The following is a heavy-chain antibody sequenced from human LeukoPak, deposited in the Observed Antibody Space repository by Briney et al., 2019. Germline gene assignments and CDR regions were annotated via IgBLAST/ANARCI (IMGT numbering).Heavy chain of an antibody. V-gene: IGHV4-59*08. D-gene: IGHD6-13*01. Sequence: PSETLPLTCTVSGGSISSYYWSWIRQPPGKGLEWIGYIYYSGSTNYNPSLKSRVTISVDTSKNQFSLKLSSVTAADTAVYYCARHGDQYSSSWTSDWFGPWGQGTLVTVSS. J-gene: IGHJ5*02. CDR1: GGSISSYY. CDR2: IYYSGST. CDR3: ARHGDQYSSSWTSDWFGP.